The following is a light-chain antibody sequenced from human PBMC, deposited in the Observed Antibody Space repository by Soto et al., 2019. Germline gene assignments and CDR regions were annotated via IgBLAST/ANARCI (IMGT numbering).Light chain of an antibody. CDR1: QGISSF. Sequence: IPLTQSPSSLSASVGDRVTITCRASQGISSFFAWYQQKPGKAPKLLIYGASTLQSGVPSRFSGSGSGTDFTLTIGSLQPEDFATYYCQQLNSFPIPFGPGTKVDIK. CDR3: QQLNSFPIP. CDR2: GAS. J-gene: IGKJ3*01. V-gene: IGKV1-9*01.